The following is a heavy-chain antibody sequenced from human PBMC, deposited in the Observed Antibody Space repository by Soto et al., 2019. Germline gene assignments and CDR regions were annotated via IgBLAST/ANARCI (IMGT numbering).Heavy chain of an antibody. CDR3: ARASYYDYIWGSYRHISYIDY. D-gene: IGHD3-16*02. CDR1: GGSISSYY. V-gene: IGHV4-59*01. Sequence: QVQLQESGPGLVKPSETLSLTCTVSGGSISSYYWSWIRQPPGKGLEWIGYIYYSGSTNYNPSLKSRVTISVDTSKTQFSLKLSSVTAADTAVYYCARASYYDYIWGSYRHISYIDYWGQGTLVTVSS. CDR2: IYYSGST. J-gene: IGHJ4*02.